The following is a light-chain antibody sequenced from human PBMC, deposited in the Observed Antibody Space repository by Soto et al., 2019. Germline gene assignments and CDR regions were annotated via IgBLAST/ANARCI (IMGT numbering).Light chain of an antibody. J-gene: IGKJ2*01. CDR1: QSISTY. V-gene: IGKV1-39*01. Sequence: DIQMTQSPSSLSASVGDRVTITCRASQSISTYLNWYQQKPGKAPKILIYAADTLQSGVPSRFSGTGSGTDFLLTISRLQPEDFATYYCQQSYSFPYTFXQGTKVDIK. CDR3: QQSYSFPYT. CDR2: AAD.